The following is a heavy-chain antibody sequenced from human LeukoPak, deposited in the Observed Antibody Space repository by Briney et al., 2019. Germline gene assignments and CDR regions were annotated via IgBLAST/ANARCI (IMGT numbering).Heavy chain of an antibody. J-gene: IGHJ4*02. CDR3: ATDSKNSRGYFDY. CDR2: INPNSGGT. V-gene: IGHV1-2*06. D-gene: IGHD4-23*01. Sequence: GASVKVSCKASGYTFTGYYMHWVRQAPGQGLEWMGRINPNSGGTNYAQKFQGRVTMTEDTSTDTAYMELSSLRSEDTAVYYCATDSKNSRGYFDYWGQGTLVTVSS. CDR1: GYTFTGYY.